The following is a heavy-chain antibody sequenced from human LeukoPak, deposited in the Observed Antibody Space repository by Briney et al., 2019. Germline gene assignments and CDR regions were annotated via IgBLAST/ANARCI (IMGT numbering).Heavy chain of an antibody. V-gene: IGHV1-46*01. CDR3: ARGSIFGVVISLYYYYGMDV. Sequence: ASVKVSCKASGYTFTSYHMHWVRQAPGQGLEWMGIINPSGGSTSYAQKFQGRVTMTRDTSTSTVYMELSSLRSEDTAVYYCARGSIFGVVISLYYYYGMDVWGQGTTVTVSS. D-gene: IGHD3-3*01. CDR1: GYTFTSYH. CDR2: INPSGGST. J-gene: IGHJ6*02.